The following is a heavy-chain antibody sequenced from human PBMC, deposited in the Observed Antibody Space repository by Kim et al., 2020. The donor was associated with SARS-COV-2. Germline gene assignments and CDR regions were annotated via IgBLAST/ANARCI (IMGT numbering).Heavy chain of an antibody. D-gene: IGHD2-15*01. CDR1: GYTFSKYY. V-gene: IGHV1-46*01. CDR3: ARGGDRLVVVAGTDGFDV. Sequence: ASVKVSCKASGYTFSKYYINWVRQAPGQGLEWMGRINPSGGTTRYAQRFQGRVSLTRETSTDTVYMEMSSVRSEDTAVYYCARGGDRLVVVAGTDGFDVWGQGTMVTVSS. J-gene: IGHJ3*01. CDR2: INPSGGTT.